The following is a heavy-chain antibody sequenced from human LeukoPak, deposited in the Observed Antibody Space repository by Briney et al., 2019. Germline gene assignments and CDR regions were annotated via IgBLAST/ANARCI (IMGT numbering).Heavy chain of an antibody. CDR1: GFTVSSNY. CDR2: IYSGGST. D-gene: IGHD4-17*01. Sequence: GGSLRLSCAASGFTVSSNYMSWVRQAPGKGPEWVSVIYSGGSTYYADSVKGRFTISRDNSKNTLYLQMNSLRAEDTAVYYCARDNYGDYGTYFDYWGQGTLVTVSS. CDR3: ARDNYGDYGTYFDY. V-gene: IGHV3-53*01. J-gene: IGHJ4*02.